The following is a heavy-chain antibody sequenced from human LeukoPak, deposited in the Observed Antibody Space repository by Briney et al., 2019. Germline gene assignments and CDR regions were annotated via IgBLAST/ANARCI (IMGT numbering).Heavy chain of an antibody. CDR1: GYTFTSYY. Sequence: ASVKVSCKASGYTFTSYYIHWVRQAPGQGLEWMGWINPNSGGTNYAQKFQGRVTMTRDTSISTAYMELSRLRSDDTAVYYCARAYADDFWSGYYSYFDYRGQGTLVTVSS. J-gene: IGHJ4*02. V-gene: IGHV1-2*02. CDR3: ARAYADDFWSGYYSYFDY. CDR2: INPNSGGT. D-gene: IGHD3-3*01.